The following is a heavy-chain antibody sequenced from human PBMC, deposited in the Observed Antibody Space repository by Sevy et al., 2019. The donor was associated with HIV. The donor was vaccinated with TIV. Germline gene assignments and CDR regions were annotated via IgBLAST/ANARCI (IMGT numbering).Heavy chain of an antibody. CDR2: VNSDGSST. J-gene: IGHJ4*02. Sequence: GGSLRLSCTAPRLTLGSYWMHWVRQAPGKGLVWVSGVNSDGSSTNYADSVKGRFTISRDNAKNTLSLQMNSLRVEDTAIYHCGASNTWEDNWGQGTLVTVSS. D-gene: IGHD2-2*01. V-gene: IGHV3-74*01. CDR3: GASNTWEDN. CDR1: RLTLGSYW.